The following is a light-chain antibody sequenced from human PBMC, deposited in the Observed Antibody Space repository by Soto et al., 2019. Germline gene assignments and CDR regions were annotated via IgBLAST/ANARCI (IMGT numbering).Light chain of an antibody. Sequence: EIVLTQSASTLSLSPGERATLSCRASQYVSRYLAWYQQKPGQAPRLLIYDASNRATGIPARFSGSGSGTDFTLTISSLEPEDFAVYYCQQRSNWPPVTFGQGTKVDI. CDR2: DAS. CDR1: QYVSRY. CDR3: QQRSNWPPVT. V-gene: IGKV3-11*01. J-gene: IGKJ1*01.